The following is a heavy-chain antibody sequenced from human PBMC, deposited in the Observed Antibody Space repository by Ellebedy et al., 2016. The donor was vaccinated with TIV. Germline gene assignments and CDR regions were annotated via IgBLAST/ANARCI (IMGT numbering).Heavy chain of an antibody. J-gene: IGHJ4*02. Sequence: GGSLRLSCAASGFTFRNFAMTWVRQAPGKGLEWVSSISSSGVSSDYADSVRGRVTISRDNSTSTLYLQMDILRADDSAEYYCAKLDSSGYYYGRLDYWGQGTLVTVSS. CDR3: AKLDSSGYYYGRLDY. CDR2: ISSSGVSS. D-gene: IGHD3-22*01. CDR1: GFTFRNFA. V-gene: IGHV3-23*01.